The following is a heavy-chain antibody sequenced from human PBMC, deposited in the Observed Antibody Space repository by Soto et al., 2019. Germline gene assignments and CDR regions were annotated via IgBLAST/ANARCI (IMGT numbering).Heavy chain of an antibody. CDR2: IDSSSNYL. J-gene: IGHJ3*02. D-gene: IGHD3-10*02. CDR3: AREAHVYGRSDVYDM. V-gene: IGHV3-21*01. Sequence: EVQLVESGGGLVKPGGSLRLSCAASGFSFSIYSMVWVRQAPGKGLEWVSSIDSSSNYLYYADSVKGRFTSSRANAKNSVYMQMNSLRAEDTAVYYCAREAHVYGRSDVYDMWGHGTMVTVSS. CDR1: GFSFSIYS.